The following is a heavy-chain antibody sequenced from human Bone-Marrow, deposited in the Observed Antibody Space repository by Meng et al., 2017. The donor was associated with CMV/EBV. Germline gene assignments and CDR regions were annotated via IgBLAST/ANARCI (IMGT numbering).Heavy chain of an antibody. V-gene: IGHV4-4*02. CDR3: ARGISEQLVRHFDY. J-gene: IGHJ4*02. D-gene: IGHD6-6*01. CDR1: GGSISSSNW. Sequence: SETLSLTCAVSGGSISSSNWWSWVRQPPGKGLEWIGSIYYSGSTYYNPSLKSRVTISVDTSKNQFSLKLSSVTAADTAVYYCARGISEQLVRHFDYWGQGTLVTVSS. CDR2: IYYSGST.